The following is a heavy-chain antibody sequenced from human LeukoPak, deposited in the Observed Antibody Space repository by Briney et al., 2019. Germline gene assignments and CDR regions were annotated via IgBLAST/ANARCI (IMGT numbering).Heavy chain of an antibody. Sequence: ASVKVSCKASGYTFTSYDINWVRQATGQGLEWMGWMNPNSGNTGYAQKFQGRVTMTRNTSISTAYMELSSLRSEDTAVYYCARLHSGYDFFFGQASDYWGQGTLVTVSS. CDR1: GYTFTSYD. V-gene: IGHV1-8*01. CDR3: ARLHSGYDFFFGQASDY. CDR2: MNPNSGNT. J-gene: IGHJ4*02. D-gene: IGHD5-12*01.